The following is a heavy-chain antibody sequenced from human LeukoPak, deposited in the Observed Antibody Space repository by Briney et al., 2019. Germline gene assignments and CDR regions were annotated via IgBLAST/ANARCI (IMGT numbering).Heavy chain of an antibody. CDR1: GDSVSTNSAA. J-gene: IGHJ4*02. CDR3: ARAMAAKLDY. D-gene: IGHD2-15*01. Sequence: SQTLSLTCAISGDSVSTNSAAWNWIRQSPSRGLEWLGRTYYRSKWYNDYAASLKSRITINPDTSKNQFSLQLNPVTPEDTAVYYCARAMAAKLDYWGQGTLVTVSS. CDR2: TYYRSKWYN. V-gene: IGHV6-1*01.